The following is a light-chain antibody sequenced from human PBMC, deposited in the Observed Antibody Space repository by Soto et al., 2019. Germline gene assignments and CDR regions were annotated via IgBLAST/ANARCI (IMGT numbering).Light chain of an antibody. CDR2: ETS. Sequence: DVQMTQSPSSLSASVGERVSITCRASQSVVNWLAWYQQKPGKAPKSLIYETSTLQSGVPSRFSGSGSGTYFTLTIDSLQPEDFATYYCQQYDDFPPTFGGGTKVEI. CDR1: QSVVNW. CDR3: QQYDDFPPT. V-gene: IGKV1D-16*01. J-gene: IGKJ4*01.